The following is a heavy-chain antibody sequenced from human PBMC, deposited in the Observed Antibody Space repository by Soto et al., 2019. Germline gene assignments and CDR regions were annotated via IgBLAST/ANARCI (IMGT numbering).Heavy chain of an antibody. J-gene: IGHJ5*02. Sequence: QVQLVQSGAEVKKPGASVKVSCKASGYTFTGYYMHWVRQAPGQGLEWMGWINPNSGGTNYAQKFQGWVTMTRDTSISTAYMELSRLRSDDTAVYYCARSLGGSYSPDNWFDPWGQGTLVTVSS. CDR1: GYTFTGYY. V-gene: IGHV1-2*04. CDR2: INPNSGGT. D-gene: IGHD1-26*01. CDR3: ARSLGGSYSPDNWFDP.